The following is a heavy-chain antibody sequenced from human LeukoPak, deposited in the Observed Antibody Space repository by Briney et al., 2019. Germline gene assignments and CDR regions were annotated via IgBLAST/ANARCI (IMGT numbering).Heavy chain of an antibody. J-gene: IGHJ4*02. CDR1: GFTFSDYG. CDR2: IRFDGSNR. CDR3: AKEGTASKPSYLDY. V-gene: IGHV3-30*02. Sequence: GGSLRLSCAASGFTFSDYGMHWVRQAPGKGLGWVAFIRFDGSNRYYADSVKGRFTISRDSSKNTLSLQMNSLRAEDTAVYYCAKEGTASKPSYLDYWGQGTLVTVSS. D-gene: IGHD1/OR15-1a*01.